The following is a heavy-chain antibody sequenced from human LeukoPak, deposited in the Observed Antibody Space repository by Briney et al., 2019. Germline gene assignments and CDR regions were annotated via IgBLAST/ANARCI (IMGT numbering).Heavy chain of an antibody. Sequence: HGESLKISCKGSGYSFTAYWIGWVRQMPGKGLELMGIISPGDSDTRYSPAFQGQVTISADKFISTAYLQWSRLKASDTAMYYCARGDCSGGNCHFDYWGQGTLVTVSS. CDR1: GYSFTAYW. V-gene: IGHV5-51*01. CDR3: ARGDCSGGNCHFDY. J-gene: IGHJ4*02. D-gene: IGHD2-15*01. CDR2: ISPGDSDT.